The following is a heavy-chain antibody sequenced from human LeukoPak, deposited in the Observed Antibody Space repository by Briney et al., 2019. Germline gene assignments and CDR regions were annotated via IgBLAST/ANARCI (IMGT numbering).Heavy chain of an antibody. V-gene: IGHV3-30-3*01. J-gene: IGHJ3*02. CDR3: ARELSGSYTSI. CDR2: ISYDGSNK. D-gene: IGHD1-26*01. CDR1: GFTFSGYP. Sequence: GGSLRLSCAASGFTFSGYPIHWVRQAPGKGLEWVAVISYDGSNKYYADSVKGRFTISRDNSKNTLYLQMNSLRAEDTAVYYCARELSGSYTSIWGQGTMVTVSS.